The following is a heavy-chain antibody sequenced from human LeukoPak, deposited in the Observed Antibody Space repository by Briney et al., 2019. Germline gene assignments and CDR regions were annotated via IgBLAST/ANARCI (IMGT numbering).Heavy chain of an antibody. J-gene: IGHJ4*02. CDR3: ARAVPLRFLEWLPRGTDKFDY. CDR1: GYTFTSYG. CDR2: ISAYNGNT. V-gene: IGHV1-18*01. Sequence: ASVKVSCKASGYTFTSYGISWVRQAPGQGLEWMGWISAYNGNTNYAQKLQGRVTMTTDTSTSTAYMELRSLRSDDTAVYYCARAVPLRFLEWLPRGTDKFDYWGQGTLVTVSS. D-gene: IGHD3-3*01.